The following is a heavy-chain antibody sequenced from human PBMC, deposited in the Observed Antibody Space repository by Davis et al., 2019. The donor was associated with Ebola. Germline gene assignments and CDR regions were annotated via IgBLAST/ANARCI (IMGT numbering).Heavy chain of an antibody. V-gene: IGHV3-23*01. CDR2: ISGSGGST. Sequence: GGSLRLSCAASGFTFSSYAMSWVRQAPGKGLEWVSAISGSGGSTYYADSAKGRFTISRDNAKNSLYLQMNSLRAEDTAVYYCARDWGPVTTGYFDYWGQGTLVTVSS. CDR3: ARDWGPVTTGYFDY. D-gene: IGHD4-17*01. J-gene: IGHJ4*02. CDR1: GFTFSSYA.